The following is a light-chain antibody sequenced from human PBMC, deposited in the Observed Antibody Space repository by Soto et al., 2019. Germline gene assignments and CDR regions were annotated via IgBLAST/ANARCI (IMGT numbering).Light chain of an antibody. V-gene: IGKV1-5*03. CDR2: KTS. CDR1: QSISIW. CDR3: QHWNDYSWT. J-gene: IGKJ1*01. Sequence: DIHMTQSPSTLSASVGDRVTITCRASQSISIWLAWYQQKPGKAPHLLIYKTSSLETRVPSRFSGSGSGTEFTLTISSLQPDDFATYYCQHWNDYSWTFGQGTKVEVK.